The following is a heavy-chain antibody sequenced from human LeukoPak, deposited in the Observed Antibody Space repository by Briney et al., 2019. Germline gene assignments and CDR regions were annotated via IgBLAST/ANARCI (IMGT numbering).Heavy chain of an antibody. Sequence: GESLKSSCKGSGYSFTSNWIGWVRQMPGKGREWRGTIYPGDSGTRYSPSFQGQVTISADKSISTPYLHWSSLRASDTAMYYCARHGPRGDWSDYWGQGTLVTVSS. V-gene: IGHV5-51*01. CDR3: ARHGPRGDWSDY. CDR2: IYPGDSGT. J-gene: IGHJ4*02. D-gene: IGHD3/OR15-3a*01. CDR1: GYSFTSNW.